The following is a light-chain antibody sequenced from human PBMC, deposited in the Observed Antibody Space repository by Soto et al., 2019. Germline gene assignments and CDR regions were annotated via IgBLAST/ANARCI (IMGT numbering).Light chain of an antibody. J-gene: IGKJ1*01. CDR2: GAS. CDR3: QQYVTAPRT. V-gene: IGKV3-20*01. CDR1: QGLTSNF. Sequence: EIVLTQSPGTLSLSPGERATLSCRASQGLTSNFLAWYQQKPGQAPSLLIYGASNRATGVPDRFSGGGFGTDFPLTISRLEPEDFAVYFCQQYVTAPRTFGQGTKVEIK.